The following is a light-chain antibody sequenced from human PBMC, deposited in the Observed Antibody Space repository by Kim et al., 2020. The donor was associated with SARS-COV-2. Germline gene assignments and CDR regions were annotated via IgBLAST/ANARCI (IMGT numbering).Light chain of an antibody. CDR2: EDN. V-gene: IGLV6-57*02. CDR1: GGSIASNY. CDR3: QSYDSSNWV. J-gene: IGLJ3*02. Sequence: GKPVTISCTGSGGSIASNYVQWYQQRPGSAPPTVIYEDNQRPSGVPDRFSGSIDSSSNSASLTISGLKTEDEADYYCQSYDSSNWVFGGGTQLTVL.